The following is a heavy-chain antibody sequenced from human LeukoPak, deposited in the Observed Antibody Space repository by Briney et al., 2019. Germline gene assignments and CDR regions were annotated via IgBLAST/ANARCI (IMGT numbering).Heavy chain of an antibody. CDR1: GSMYNYY. Sequence: SETLSLTCTVSGSMYNYYWGWIRQPPGKGLEWIGYIHYNGSTNYNPSLKSRVTISVDTSKNQFSLKLSSVTAADTAVYYCARGQREYYYGSGSLFDYWGQGTLVTVSS. D-gene: IGHD3-10*01. V-gene: IGHV4-59*12. CDR3: ARGQREYYYGSGSLFDY. J-gene: IGHJ4*02. CDR2: IHYNGST.